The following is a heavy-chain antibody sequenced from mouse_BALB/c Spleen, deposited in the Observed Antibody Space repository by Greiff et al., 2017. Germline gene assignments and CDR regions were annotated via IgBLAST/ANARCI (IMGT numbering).Heavy chain of an antibody. Sequence: QVQLQQSGAELVRPGVSVKISCKGSGYTFTDYAMHWVKQSHAKSLEWIGVISTYYGDASYNQKFKGKATMTVDKSSSTAYMELARLTSEDSAIYYCAREGLRRPYAMDYWGQGTSVTVSS. CDR3: AREGLRRPYAMDY. D-gene: IGHD2-2*01. CDR2: ISTYYGDA. CDR1: GYTFTDYA. J-gene: IGHJ4*01. V-gene: IGHV1S137*01.